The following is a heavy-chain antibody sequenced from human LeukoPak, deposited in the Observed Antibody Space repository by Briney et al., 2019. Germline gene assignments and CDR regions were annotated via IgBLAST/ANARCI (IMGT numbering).Heavy chain of an antibody. CDR2: INTNTGNP. Sequence: GASVKVSCKASGYTFTRYAMNWVRKAPGQGLEWMGWINTNTGNPTYAQGFTGRFVFSLDTSVSTAYLQISSLKAEDTAVYYCARDARAAAGTENWFDPWGQGTLVTVSS. CDR3: ARDARAAAGTENWFDP. V-gene: IGHV7-4-1*02. CDR1: GYTFTRYA. D-gene: IGHD6-13*01. J-gene: IGHJ5*02.